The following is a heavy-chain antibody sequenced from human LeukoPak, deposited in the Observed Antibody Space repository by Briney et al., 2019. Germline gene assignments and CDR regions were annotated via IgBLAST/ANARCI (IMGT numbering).Heavy chain of an antibody. CDR1: GFTFSSYA. V-gene: IGHV3-30-3*01. CDR3: ARDDYGDYEPLDY. Sequence: GRSLRLSCAASGFTFSSYAMHWVRQAPGKGLERVAVISYDGSNKYYADSVKGRFTISRDNSKNTLYLQMNSLRAEDTAVYYCARDDYGDYEPLDYWGQGTLVTVSS. CDR2: ISYDGSNK. D-gene: IGHD4-17*01. J-gene: IGHJ4*02.